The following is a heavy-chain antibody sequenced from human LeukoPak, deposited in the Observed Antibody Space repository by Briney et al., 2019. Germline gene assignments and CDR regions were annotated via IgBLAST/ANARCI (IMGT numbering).Heavy chain of an antibody. J-gene: IGHJ4*02. D-gene: IGHD4-17*01. CDR1: GYTFTGYY. CDR3: ARDMLPRTTVTTPGDY. Sequence: GASVKVSCKASGYTFTGYYMHWVRQAPGQGVEWMGWIKPNSGGTNYAQKFQGRVTMTRDTPISTAYMELTSLRSDDTAVYYCARDMLPRTTVTTPGDYWGQGTLVTVSS. V-gene: IGHV1-2*02. CDR2: IKPNSGGT.